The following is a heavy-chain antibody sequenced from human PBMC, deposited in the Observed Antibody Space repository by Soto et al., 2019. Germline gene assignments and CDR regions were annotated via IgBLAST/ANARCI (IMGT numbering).Heavy chain of an antibody. V-gene: IGHV1-18*04. J-gene: IGHJ4*02. CDR1: GYTFTSYG. Sequence: QVQLVQSGAEVKKPGASVKVSCKASGYTFTSYGIXXXXXXXXXXXXXMGWISAYNGNTNYAQKLQGRVTMTTDTSTSTAXXXLXXXXXXXXXXXXXXXXXXXXXXXXXXAXWGQGTLVTVSS. CDR2: ISAYNGNT. CDR3: XXXXXXXXXXXXXAX.